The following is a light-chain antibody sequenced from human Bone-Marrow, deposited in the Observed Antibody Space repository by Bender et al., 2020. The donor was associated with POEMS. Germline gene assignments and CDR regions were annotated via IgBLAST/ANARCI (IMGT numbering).Light chain of an antibody. CDR2: EGT. V-gene: IGLV2-23*01. Sequence: QSALTQPASVSGSPGQSITISCTGTSSDIGRNNFVSWYQHHPGKAPKVMIYEGTKRPSGVSDRFSGSKSGNTASLTISGLQLEDEADYYCCSFVTTTTSFYVFGTGTKVTVL. CDR1: SSDIGRNNF. J-gene: IGLJ1*01. CDR3: CSFVTTTTSFYV.